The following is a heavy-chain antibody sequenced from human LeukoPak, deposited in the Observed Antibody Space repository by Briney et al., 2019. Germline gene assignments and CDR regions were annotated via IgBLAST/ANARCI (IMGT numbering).Heavy chain of an antibody. CDR1: GFTFDDYA. Sequence: PGGSLRLSCAASGFTFDDYAMHWVRQAPGKGLEWVSGISWNSGSIGYADSVKGRFTISRDNAKNSLYLQMNSLRTEDMALYYCAKARVGAHAFDIWGQGTMVTVSS. CDR2: ISWNSGSI. J-gene: IGHJ3*02. D-gene: IGHD1-26*01. CDR3: AKARVGAHAFDI. V-gene: IGHV3-9*03.